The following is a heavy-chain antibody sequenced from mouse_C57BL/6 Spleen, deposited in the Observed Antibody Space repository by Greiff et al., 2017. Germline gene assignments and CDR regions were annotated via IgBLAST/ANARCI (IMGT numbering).Heavy chain of an antibody. V-gene: IGHV1-76*01. CDR3: ARSSYYDYDGGAMDY. D-gene: IGHD2-4*01. CDR1: GYTFTDYY. J-gene: IGHJ4*01. Sequence: QVQLKESGAELVRPGASVKLSCKASGYTFTDYYINWVKQRPGQGLEWIARIYPGSGNTYYNEKFKGKATLTAEKSSSTAYMQLSSLTSEDSAVYFCARSSYYDYDGGAMDYWGQGTSVTVSS. CDR2: IYPGSGNT.